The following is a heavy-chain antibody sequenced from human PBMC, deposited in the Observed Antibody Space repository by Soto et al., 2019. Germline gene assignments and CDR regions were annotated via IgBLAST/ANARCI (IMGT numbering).Heavy chain of an antibody. CDR3: ATETSTWGC. J-gene: IGHJ4*02. CDR1: GFALSNYW. Sequence: EVQLVESGGGLVQPGESLRLSCVASGFALSNYWLNWVRQAPGKGLEWVANIKQDGSEKNYVDSVKGRFTISRDNARNSLYLQMNSLRAEDTAAYYCATETSTWGCWGQGTLVTV. CDR2: IKQDGSEK. D-gene: IGHD7-27*01. V-gene: IGHV3-7*05.